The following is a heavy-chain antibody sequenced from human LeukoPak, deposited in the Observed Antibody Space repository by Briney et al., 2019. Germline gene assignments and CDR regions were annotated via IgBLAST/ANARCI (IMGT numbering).Heavy chain of an antibody. Sequence: GGSLRLSCAASGFTFSDYYMSWIRQAPGKGLEWVSYICSSSSYTNYADSVKGRFAISRDNAKNSQYLQMNSLRAEDTAVYCCARALETGYSSSWYSLTFDYWGQGTMVTVSS. CDR3: ARALETGYSSSWYSLTFDY. D-gene: IGHD6-13*01. CDR2: ICSSSSYT. J-gene: IGHJ4*02. V-gene: IGHV3-11*06. CDR1: GFTFSDYY.